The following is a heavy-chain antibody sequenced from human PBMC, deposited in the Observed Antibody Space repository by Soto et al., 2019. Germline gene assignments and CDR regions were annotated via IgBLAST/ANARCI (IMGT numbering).Heavy chain of an antibody. J-gene: IGHJ6*02. Sequence: QVQLVESGGGVVQPGRSLRLSCAASGFTFSSYAMHWVRQAPGKGLEWVAVISYDGSNKYYADSVKGRFTISRDNSKNTLYLQMNSLRAEHTAVYYCASSTYYEIYNYYGMDVWGQGTTVTVSS. CDR2: ISYDGSNK. CDR3: ASSTYYEIYNYYGMDV. D-gene: IGHD3-22*01. V-gene: IGHV3-30-3*01. CDR1: GFTFSSYA.